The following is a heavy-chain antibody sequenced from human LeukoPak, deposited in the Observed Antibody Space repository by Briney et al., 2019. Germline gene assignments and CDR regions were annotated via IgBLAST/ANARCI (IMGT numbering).Heavy chain of an antibody. Sequence: GGSLRLSCAASGFTFSTYWMNWVRQAPGKGLEWVANIKQDGSEKYYVESVKARFTISRDNAKNSLYLQMNSLRAEDTAVYYCARWMSWWTPGDIWGQGTMVTVSS. J-gene: IGHJ3*02. CDR3: ARWMSWWTPGDI. D-gene: IGHD2-15*01. V-gene: IGHV3-7*01. CDR1: GFTFSTYW. CDR2: IKQDGSEK.